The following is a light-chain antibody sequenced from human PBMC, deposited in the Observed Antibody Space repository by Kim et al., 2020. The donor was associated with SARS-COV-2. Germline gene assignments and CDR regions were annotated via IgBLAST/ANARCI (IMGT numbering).Light chain of an antibody. V-gene: IGKV3-11*01. Sequence: LSPGESATLSCRASQSVSRYLAWYQQKPGQAPRLLIYDASNRATGIPARFSGSGSGTDFTLTISSLEPEDFAVYYCHQRSNWPITFGQGTRLEIK. J-gene: IGKJ5*01. CDR1: QSVSRY. CDR2: DAS. CDR3: HQRSNWPIT.